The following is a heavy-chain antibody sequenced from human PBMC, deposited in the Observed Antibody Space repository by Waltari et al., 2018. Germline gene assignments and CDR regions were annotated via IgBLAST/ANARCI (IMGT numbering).Heavy chain of an antibody. J-gene: IGHJ4*02. D-gene: IGHD2-21*01. CDR2: ITRSSKDI. V-gene: IGHV3-21*01. Sequence: EVQLVESGGGLVKPGGPLRLSCAASGLTFRNSTMKWVRQSPGKGLEWVSSITRSSKDIYYADSVKGRFTISRDNGRNSLYLEMNSLRAEDTAVYYCARVGPPYCGGDCYPESYWGQGTLVTVSS. CDR1: GLTFRNST. CDR3: ARVGPPYCGGDCYPESY.